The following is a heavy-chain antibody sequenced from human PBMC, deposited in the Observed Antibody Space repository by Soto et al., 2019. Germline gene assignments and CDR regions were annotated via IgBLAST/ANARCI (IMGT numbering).Heavy chain of an antibody. CDR1: GGSISSYY. CDR2: IYYSDNT. D-gene: IGHD3-16*01. CDR3: ARVGGVAARTFDY. V-gene: IGHV4-59*01. Sequence: KASETLSLTCTVSGGSISSYYWSWIRQPPGKGLEWIGYIYYSDNTNYNPSLKSRVTISVDASKNQVSLRLTSVTAADTAVYYCARVGGVAARTFDYWGQGTVVTVSS. J-gene: IGHJ4*02.